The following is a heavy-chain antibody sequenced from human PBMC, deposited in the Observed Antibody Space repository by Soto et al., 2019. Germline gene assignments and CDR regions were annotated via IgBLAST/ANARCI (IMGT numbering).Heavy chain of an antibody. D-gene: IGHD3-22*01. Sequence: LLLSXAASGFTFSTEYSSWVLHSPLKWLEWVSGITGSGGRTYFADSVKGRFTISRDNSKNTLYLQINSLRAEDTAVYYCATHATDYYDRSNTGDLDIRGQGTMVTV. V-gene: IGHV3-23*01. CDR3: ATHATDYYDRSNTGDLDI. CDR1: GFTFSTEY. CDR2: ITGSGGRT. J-gene: IGHJ3*02.